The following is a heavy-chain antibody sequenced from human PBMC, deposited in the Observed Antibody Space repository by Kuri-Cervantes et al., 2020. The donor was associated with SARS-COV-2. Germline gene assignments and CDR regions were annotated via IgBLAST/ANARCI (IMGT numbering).Heavy chain of an antibody. V-gene: IGHV3-21*01. CDR1: GFTFSGSA. J-gene: IGHJ6*03. Sequence: GESLKISCAASGFTFSGSAMHWVRQAPGKGLEWVSSISSGSDYIYYADSMKGRFTISRDNAKSSLFLQLTSLRAEDTAVYYCARVACSSSNCAIYYYYMDVWGKGTTVTVSS. CDR3: ARVACSSSNCAIYYYYMDV. D-gene: IGHD2-2*01. CDR2: ISSGSDYI.